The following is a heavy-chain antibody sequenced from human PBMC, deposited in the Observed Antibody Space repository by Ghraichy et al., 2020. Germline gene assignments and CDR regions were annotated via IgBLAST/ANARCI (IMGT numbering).Heavy chain of an antibody. V-gene: IGHV4-4*07. D-gene: IGHD1-20*01. J-gene: IGHJ4*02. Sequence: SETLSLTCTVSGDSISNYYWNWIRQPAGKGLEWIGRIYKSGSTNYNPSLKSRVTMSVDTSKNQFSLKLNSVTAADTAVYYCARPGITGTTSPFDYWGQGTLVTVSS. CDR2: IYKSGST. CDR1: GDSISNYY. CDR3: ARPGITGTTSPFDY.